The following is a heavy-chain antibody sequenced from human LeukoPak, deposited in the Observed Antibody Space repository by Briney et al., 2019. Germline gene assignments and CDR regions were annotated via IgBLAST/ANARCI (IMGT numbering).Heavy chain of an antibody. CDR3: ARGSSEVWFGEVFDY. CDR1: GYTFTSYG. Sequence: GASVKVSCKASGYTFTSYGISWVRQAPGQGLEWMGWISAYNGNTNYAQKLQGRVTMTTDTSTSTAYMELRSLRSDDTAVYYCARGSSEVWFGEVFDYWGQEPWSPSPQ. V-gene: IGHV1-18*04. J-gene: IGHJ4*01. D-gene: IGHD3-10*01. CDR2: ISAYNGNT.